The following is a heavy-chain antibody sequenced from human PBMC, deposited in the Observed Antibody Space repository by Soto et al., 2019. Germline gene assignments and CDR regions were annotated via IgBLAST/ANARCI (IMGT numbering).Heavy chain of an antibody. D-gene: IGHD6-19*01. V-gene: IGHV5-51*01. Sequence: PGESLKISCQVSGYTFSIYWIVWVRQMAGKGLEWMGAVYPGDSDTRYSPSFQGQVTISADRSISTAYLQWSSLKASDTAMYYCARHRGGTGWNFDSWGQGTLVTVSS. J-gene: IGHJ4*02. CDR2: VYPGDSDT. CDR3: ARHRGGTGWNFDS. CDR1: GYTFSIYW.